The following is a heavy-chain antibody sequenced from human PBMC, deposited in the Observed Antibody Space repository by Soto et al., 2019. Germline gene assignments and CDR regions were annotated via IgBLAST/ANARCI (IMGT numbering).Heavy chain of an antibody. V-gene: IGHV1-3*01. Sequence: ASVKVSCRASGYTFTSYAMHWLLQAPGQRLEWLGWINAGNGNTKYSKKFQARVTITRYTSASTAYMELSSLRSEDTAVYCCAIRAGTDYYYGLDVWGQETTVTVSS. CDR2: INAGNGNT. CDR3: AIRAGTDYYYGLDV. CDR1: GYTFTSYA. J-gene: IGHJ6*02. D-gene: IGHD6-19*01.